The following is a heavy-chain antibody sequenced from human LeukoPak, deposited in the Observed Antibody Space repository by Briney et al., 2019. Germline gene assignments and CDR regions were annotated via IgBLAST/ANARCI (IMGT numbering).Heavy chain of an antibody. CDR3: ARSVAVVAARAVPFDY. V-gene: IGHV7-4-1*02. Sequence: ASVKVSCKASGYTFTSYAMNWVRQAPGQGLEWMGWINTNTGNPTSAQGFTGRFVFSLDTSVSTAYLQISSLKAEDTAVYYCARSVAVVAARAVPFDYWGQGTLVTVSS. J-gene: IGHJ4*02. CDR1: GYTFTSYA. D-gene: IGHD2-15*01. CDR2: INTNTGNP.